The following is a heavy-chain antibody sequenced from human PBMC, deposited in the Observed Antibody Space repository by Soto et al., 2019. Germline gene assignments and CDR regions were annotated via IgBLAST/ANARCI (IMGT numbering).Heavy chain of an antibody. CDR3: ATDSGTSYPGY. V-gene: IGHV1-2*02. D-gene: IGHD6-6*01. CDR2: ISPNTGGT. CDR1: GFTLTAYY. J-gene: IGHJ4*02. Sequence: QVQLVQSGAEVKKPGASVKVSCKTSGFTLTAYYMHWVRQAPGQGLEWIGWISPNTGGTNYAQKFQGRVTMTRDTSINTGYLDLNRLRPDDTAVYFCATDSGTSYPGYWGQGTLVTVSS.